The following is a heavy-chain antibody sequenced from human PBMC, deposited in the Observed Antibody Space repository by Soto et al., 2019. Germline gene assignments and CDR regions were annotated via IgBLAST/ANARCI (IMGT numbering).Heavy chain of an antibody. V-gene: IGHV4-31*03. Sequence: ASETLSLTCTVSGGSISSGGYYWSWIRQHPGKGLEWIGYIYYSGSTYYNPSLKSRVTISVDTSKNQFSLKLSSVTAADTAVYYCATHNWNYRFDYWGQGTLVTVSS. CDR2: IYYSGST. CDR3: ATHNWNYRFDY. J-gene: IGHJ4*02. CDR1: GGSISSGGYY. D-gene: IGHD1-7*01.